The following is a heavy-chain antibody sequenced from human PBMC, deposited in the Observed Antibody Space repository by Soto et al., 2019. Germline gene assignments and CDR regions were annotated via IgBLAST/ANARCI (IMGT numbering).Heavy chain of an antibody. CDR3: ASAVVSPLDP. J-gene: IGHJ5*02. D-gene: IGHD3-22*01. CDR1: GIVFSNYW. Sequence: GGSLRLSCAASGIVFSNYWMTWVRQAPGKGLEWVANIKPDGSEKYYVESVKGRFTISRDNAKNSLYLQMNSLRAEGTAVYYCASAVVSPLDPWGRGTLVTVSS. CDR2: IKPDGSEK. V-gene: IGHV3-7*01.